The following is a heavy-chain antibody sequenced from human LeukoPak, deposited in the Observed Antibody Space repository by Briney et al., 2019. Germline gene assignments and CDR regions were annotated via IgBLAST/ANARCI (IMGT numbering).Heavy chain of an antibody. CDR2: IYYSGST. J-gene: IGHJ6*03. CDR3: ARDTGLPYYYYYMDV. V-gene: IGHV4-31*03. CDR1: GGSISNGGYY. Sequence: PSQTLSPTCTVPGGSISNGGYYWSWIRQHPGKGLEWIGYIYYSGSTYYNPSLKSRVTISVDTSKNQFSLKLSSVTAADTAVYYCARDTGLPYYYYYMDVWGKGTTVTVSS. D-gene: IGHD1-14*01.